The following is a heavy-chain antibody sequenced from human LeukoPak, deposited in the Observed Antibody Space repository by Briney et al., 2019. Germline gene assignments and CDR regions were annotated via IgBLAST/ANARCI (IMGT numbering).Heavy chain of an antibody. CDR1: GGSFSGYY. CDR3: ARRIGLRYFDWLFNNCFDP. CDR2: INNSGST. V-gene: IGHV4-34*01. Sequence: SETLSLTCAVYGGSFSGYYWSWIRQPPGKGLEWIGEINNSGSTNYNPSLKSRVTISVDTSKNQFSLKLSSVTAADTAVYYCARRIGLRYFDWLFNNCFDPWGQGTLVTVSS. D-gene: IGHD3-9*01. J-gene: IGHJ5*02.